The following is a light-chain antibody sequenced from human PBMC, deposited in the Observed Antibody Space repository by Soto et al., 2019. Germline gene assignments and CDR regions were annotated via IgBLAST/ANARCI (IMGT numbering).Light chain of an antibody. J-gene: IGKJ4*01. CDR3: QQANSFPRT. V-gene: IGKV1-12*01. CDR1: QGFSTW. CDR2: SAS. Sequence: DIPMTQSPSSVSASVGDRVTITCRASQGFSTWLAWYRREPGRAPELLIYSASSLHSGVPSRFSGSGSGTDFTLTISSLQPEDFATYYCQQANSFPRTFGGGTEVEIK.